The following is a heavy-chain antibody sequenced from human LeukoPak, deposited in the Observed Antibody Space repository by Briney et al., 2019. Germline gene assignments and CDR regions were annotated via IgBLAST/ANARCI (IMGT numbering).Heavy chain of an antibody. CDR1: GGSFSGYY. CDR2: IYNSGST. Sequence: SEILSLTCAVYGGSFSGYYWSWIRQPPGKGLEWIGYIYNSGSTNYNPSLKSRVTISVDTSKNQFSLRLSSVTAADTAVYYCTKSSYYYYMDVWGKGTTVTVSS. J-gene: IGHJ6*03. V-gene: IGHV4-59*01. D-gene: IGHD6-6*01. CDR3: TKSSYYYYMDV.